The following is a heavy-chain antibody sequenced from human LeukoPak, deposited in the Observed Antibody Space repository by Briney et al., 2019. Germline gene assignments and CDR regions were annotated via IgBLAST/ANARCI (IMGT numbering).Heavy chain of an antibody. Sequence: GESLKISCKASGYIFSTYWIGWVRQMPGKGLEWMGIIYPGDSDTRYSPSFQGQVTISADKSISTAYLQWSSLKASDTAMYYCASRDYGGNSGAFDIWGQGTMVTVSS. J-gene: IGHJ3*02. CDR3: ASRDYGGNSGAFDI. D-gene: IGHD4-23*01. V-gene: IGHV5-51*01. CDR1: GYIFSTYW. CDR2: IYPGDSDT.